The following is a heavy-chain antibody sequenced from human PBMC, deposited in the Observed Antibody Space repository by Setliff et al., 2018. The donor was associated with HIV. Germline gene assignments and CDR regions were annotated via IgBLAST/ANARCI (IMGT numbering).Heavy chain of an antibody. D-gene: IGHD3-3*02. Sequence: SGPTLVNPTQTLTLTCTFSGFSLSTSGVCVGWIRQPPGKALEWLALIYLDDDKRYSPSLKSRLTITKDTSKNQVVLTMTNMDPVDTATDYCARILQDPFSHFYYYFYMDVWGKGTTVTVSS. CDR1: GFSLSTSGVC. CDR3: ARILQDPFSHFYYYFYMDV. CDR2: IYLDDDK. V-gene: IGHV2-5*02. J-gene: IGHJ6*03.